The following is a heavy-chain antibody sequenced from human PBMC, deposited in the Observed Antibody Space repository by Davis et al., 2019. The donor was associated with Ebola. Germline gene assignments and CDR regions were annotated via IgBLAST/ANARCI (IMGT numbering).Heavy chain of an antibody. Sequence: KFQGRVTITRDTSASTAYMELSSLRSEDTAVYYCASGEGGSLRYFDYWGQGTLVTVSS. CDR3: ASGEGGSLRYFDY. V-gene: IGHV1-3*01. J-gene: IGHJ4*02. D-gene: IGHD3-16*01.